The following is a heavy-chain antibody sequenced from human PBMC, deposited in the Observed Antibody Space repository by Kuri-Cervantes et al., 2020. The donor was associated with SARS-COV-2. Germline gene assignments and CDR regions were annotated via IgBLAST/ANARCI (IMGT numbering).Heavy chain of an antibody. CDR3: ARDRAGGGIKRGGWYFDL. CDR1: GFIFSSYG. Sequence: GGSLRLSCAASGFIFSSYGMHWVRQAPGKGLEWVAFVRSDGSNKHYTDSVKGRFTISRDNSKNTLYLQMNSLRAEDTAVYYCARDRAGGGIKRGGWYFDLWGRGTLVTVSS. J-gene: IGHJ2*01. V-gene: IGHV3-30*02. CDR2: VRSDGSNK. D-gene: IGHD3-16*01.